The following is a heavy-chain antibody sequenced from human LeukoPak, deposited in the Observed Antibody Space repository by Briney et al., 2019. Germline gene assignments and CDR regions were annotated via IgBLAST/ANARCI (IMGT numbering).Heavy chain of an antibody. J-gene: IGHJ4*02. Sequence: RASVKVSCKASGYTFTGYYMHWVRQAPGQGLEWMGWINPNSGGTNYAQNFQGRVTMTRDTSISAVYKELNRLRSDDTAVYYCARDGRDGYNLVHYWGQGTLVTVSS. V-gene: IGHV1-2*02. CDR3: ARDGRDGYNLVHY. CDR1: GYTFTGYY. CDR2: INPNSGGT. D-gene: IGHD5-24*01.